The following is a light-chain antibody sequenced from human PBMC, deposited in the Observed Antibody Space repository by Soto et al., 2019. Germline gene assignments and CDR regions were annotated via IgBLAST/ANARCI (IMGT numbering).Light chain of an antibody. CDR1: QTLGSRK. J-gene: IGKJ3*01. CDR2: AAS. Sequence: EIFLTQSPGILSLSPGERAILSCRASQTLGSRKLAWYQQKPGQAPRLVIHAASTRATGIPDRFSGSGSGTDFPLTINRLEPEDFALYFCELYGGSPLSFGPGTKVDVK. V-gene: IGKV3-20*01. CDR3: ELYGGSPLS.